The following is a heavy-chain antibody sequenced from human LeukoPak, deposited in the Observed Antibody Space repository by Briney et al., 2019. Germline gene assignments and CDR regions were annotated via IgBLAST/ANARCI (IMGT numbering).Heavy chain of an antibody. CDR2: ISSSSSYI. J-gene: IGHJ6*03. V-gene: IGHV3-21*01. CDR3: ARDWPPTDYCSSTSCYGYMDV. CDR1: GFTFSSHS. Sequence: PGGSLRLSCAASGFTFSSHSMNWVRQAPGKGLEWVSSISSSSSYIYYADSVKGRFTISRDNAKNSLYLQMNSLRAEDTAVYYCARDWPPTDYCSSTSCYGYMDVWGKGTTVTVSS. D-gene: IGHD2-2*01.